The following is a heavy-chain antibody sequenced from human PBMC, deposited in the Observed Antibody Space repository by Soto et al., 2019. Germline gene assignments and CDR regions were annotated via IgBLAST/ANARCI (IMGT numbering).Heavy chain of an antibody. D-gene: IGHD3-10*01. Sequence: PSETLSLTCAVSGGSISSGGYSWSWIRQPPGKGLEWIGYIYHSGSTYYNPSLKSRVTISVDRSKNQFSLKLSSVTAADTAVYYCASKSYSGGMDVWGQGTTVTVSS. CDR3: ASKSYSGGMDV. V-gene: IGHV4-30-2*01. J-gene: IGHJ6*02. CDR2: IYHSGST. CDR1: GGSISSGGYS.